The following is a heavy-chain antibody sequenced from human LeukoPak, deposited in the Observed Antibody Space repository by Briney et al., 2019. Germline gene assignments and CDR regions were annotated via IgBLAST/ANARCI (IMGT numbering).Heavy chain of an antibody. CDR2: IYSGGNK. J-gene: IGHJ6*02. CDR1: DFTVSSKC. CDR3: ARISCTGNSCRPYSYYDMDV. Sequence: PGGSLRLSCAAYDFTVSSKCMSCVRQAPGKGLEWVSVIYSGGNKYYADSVKGRFTISRHNSKNTLYLQMNSLRPEDTAVYYCARISCTGNSCRPYSYYDMDVWGQGTTVTVSS. D-gene: IGHD2-15*01. V-gene: IGHV3-53*04.